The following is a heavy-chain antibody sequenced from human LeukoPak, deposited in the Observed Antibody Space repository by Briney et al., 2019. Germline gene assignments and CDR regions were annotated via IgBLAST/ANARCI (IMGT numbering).Heavy chain of an antibody. CDR1: GGTVSSYA. CDR3: ARRSSGWYGGIDY. J-gene: IGHJ4*02. D-gene: IGHD6-19*01. V-gene: IGHV1-69*06. Sequence: GASVKVSCKASGGTVSSYAISWVRQAPGQGLEWMGGIIPIFGTANYAQKFQGRVTITADKSTSTAYMELSSLRSEDTAVYYCARRSSGWYGGIDYWGQGTLVTVSS. CDR2: IIPIFGTA.